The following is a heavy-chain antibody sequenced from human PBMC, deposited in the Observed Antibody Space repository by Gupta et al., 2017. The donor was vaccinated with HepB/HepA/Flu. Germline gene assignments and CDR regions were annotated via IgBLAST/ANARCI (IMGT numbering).Heavy chain of an antibody. CDR3: AREYYDVWSGVWGYMDV. J-gene: IGHJ6*03. Sequence: QVQLQQWGAGLLKPSETLSLTCAVYGGSFSGYYWSWIRQPPGKGLEWIGEINHSGSTNYNPSLKRRVTISVDTSKNQVSLKLSSVTAAETAVDYCAREYYDVWSGVWGYMDVWGKGTTVTVSS. CDR2: INHSGST. D-gene: IGHD3-3*01. V-gene: IGHV4-34*01. CDR1: GGSFSGYY.